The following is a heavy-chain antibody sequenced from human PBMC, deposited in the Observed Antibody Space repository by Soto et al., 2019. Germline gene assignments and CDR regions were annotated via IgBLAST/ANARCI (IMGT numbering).Heavy chain of an antibody. D-gene: IGHD4-17*01. CDR2: IIPIFGTA. J-gene: IGHJ4*02. CDR3: ARPADYGGNTRFDY. V-gene: IGHV1-69*13. CDR1: GGTFSSYA. Sequence: GSSVKVSCKASGGTFSSYAISWVRQAPGQGLEWMGGIIPIFGTANYAQKFQGRVTITADESTSTAYMELSSLRSEDTAVYYCARPADYGGNTRFDYWGPGTLVTVSS.